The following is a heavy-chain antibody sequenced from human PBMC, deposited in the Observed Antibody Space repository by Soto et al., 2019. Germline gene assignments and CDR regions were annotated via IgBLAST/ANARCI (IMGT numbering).Heavy chain of an antibody. CDR3: ARDIGSSWGRGRGMDV. V-gene: IGHV1-2*04. D-gene: IGHD6-13*01. CDR1: GYTFTGYY. J-gene: IGHJ6*02. Sequence: ASVKVSCKASGYTFTGYYMHWVRQAPGQGLEWMGWINPNSGGTNYAQKFQGWVTMTRDTSISTAYMELSRLRSDDTAVYYCARDIGSSWGRGRGMDVWGQGTTVTVSS. CDR2: INPNSGGT.